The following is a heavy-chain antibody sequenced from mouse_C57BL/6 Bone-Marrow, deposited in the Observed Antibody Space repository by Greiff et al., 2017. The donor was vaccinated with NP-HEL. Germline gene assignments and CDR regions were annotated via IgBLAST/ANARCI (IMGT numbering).Heavy chain of an antibody. Sequence: VHVKQSGPELVKPGASVKMSCKASGYTFTDYNMHWVKQSHGKSLEWIGYINPNNGGTSYNQKFKGKATLTVNKSSSTAYMELRSLTSEDSAVYYCARVTTVVEGYWGQGTTLTVSS. D-gene: IGHD1-1*01. J-gene: IGHJ2*01. CDR2: INPNNGGT. CDR1: GYTFTDYN. V-gene: IGHV1-22*01. CDR3: ARVTTVVEGY.